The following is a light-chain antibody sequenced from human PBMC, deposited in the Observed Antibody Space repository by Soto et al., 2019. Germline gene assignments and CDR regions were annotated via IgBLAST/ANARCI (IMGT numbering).Light chain of an antibody. CDR1: SSDVGGYNY. CDR3: SSYTSSSFLYV. CDR2: DVS. Sequence: QSMLTQPASVSGSPGQSITISCTGTSSDVGGYNYVSWYQQYPGKAPKLMIYDVSNRPSGVSNRFSGSKSGNTASLTISGLQAEDEADYYCSSYTSSSFLYVFGTGTKLTVL. J-gene: IGLJ1*01. V-gene: IGLV2-14*01.